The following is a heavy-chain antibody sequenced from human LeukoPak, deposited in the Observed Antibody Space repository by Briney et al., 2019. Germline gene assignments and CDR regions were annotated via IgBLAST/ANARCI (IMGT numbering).Heavy chain of an antibody. Sequence: GGSLRLSRAASVFTFNKFWMTWVRPAPGKGLEWVANIKQDGSDKHYVSSVKGRFTISRDNAKNSVYLQMNSLRDEDTAIYYCARENWGPDYWGQGTLVTVSS. V-gene: IGHV3-7*01. J-gene: IGHJ4*02. CDR2: IKQDGSDK. CDR3: ARENWGPDY. CDR1: VFTFNKFW. D-gene: IGHD7-27*01.